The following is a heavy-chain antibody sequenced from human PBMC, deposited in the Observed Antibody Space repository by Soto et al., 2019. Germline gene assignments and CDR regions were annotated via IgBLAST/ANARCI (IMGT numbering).Heavy chain of an antibody. V-gene: IGHV3-21*01. Sequence: GGSLRLSCTGSGFTFSSSTMTWVRQGPGKGLEWVSSISSSSSYIYFADSVKGRFTISRDNANNSLYLQMNSLRAEDTATYYCVRDGLDYYDTERLYFDNWGQGTLVTVSS. CDR1: GFTFSSST. CDR3: VRDGLDYYDTERLYFDN. D-gene: IGHD3-22*01. CDR2: ISSSSSYI. J-gene: IGHJ4*02.